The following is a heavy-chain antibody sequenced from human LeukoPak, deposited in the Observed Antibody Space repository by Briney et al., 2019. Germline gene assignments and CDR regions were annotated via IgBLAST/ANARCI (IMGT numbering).Heavy chain of an antibody. CDR1: GYTFTGYY. V-gene: IGHV1-2*02. CDR2: INPNSGGT. D-gene: IGHD3-22*01. J-gene: IGHJ4*02. CDR3: ARSPWSYDSSGYYYFY. Sequence: GASVKVSCKASGYTFTGYYMHWVRQAPGQGLEWMGWINPNSGGTNYAQKFQGRVTMTRDTSISTAYMELSRLRSDDTAVYYCARSPWSYDSSGYYYFYWGQGTLVTVSS.